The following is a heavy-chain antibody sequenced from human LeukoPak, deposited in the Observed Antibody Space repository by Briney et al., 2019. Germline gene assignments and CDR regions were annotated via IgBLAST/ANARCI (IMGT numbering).Heavy chain of an antibody. Sequence: ASVKVSCKASGYTFTSYFVHWLRQAPGQGLEWMGWINPNSGGTIYAQKFQGRVTMTRDTSISTAYMELSRLTSDDTAVYYCVRGVSGWFYWGQGTLVTVSS. D-gene: IGHD6-19*01. CDR2: INPNSGGT. CDR1: GYTFTSYF. V-gene: IGHV1-2*02. J-gene: IGHJ4*02. CDR3: VRGVSGWFY.